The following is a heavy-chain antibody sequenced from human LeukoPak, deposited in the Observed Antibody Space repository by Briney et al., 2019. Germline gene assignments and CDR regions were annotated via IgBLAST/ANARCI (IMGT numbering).Heavy chain of an antibody. CDR1: GYTFTGYY. CDR3: ARDVSGGSSRTYYYYGMDV. CDR2: INPNSGGT. Sequence: ASVTVSCKASGYTFTGYYMHWVRQAPGQGLEWMGWINPNSGGTNYAQKFQGRVTMTRDTSISTAYMELSRLRSDDTAVYYCARDVSGGSSRTYYYYGMDVWGQGTTVTVSS. J-gene: IGHJ6*02. D-gene: IGHD6-13*01. V-gene: IGHV1-2*02.